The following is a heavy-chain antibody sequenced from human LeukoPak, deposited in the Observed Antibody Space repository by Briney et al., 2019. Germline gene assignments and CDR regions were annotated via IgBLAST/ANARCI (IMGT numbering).Heavy chain of an antibody. J-gene: IGHJ4*02. CDR3: ARTGSTVTMLYPFDH. D-gene: IGHD4-17*01. CDR1: GGSIRSYY. CDR2: IYYSGST. V-gene: IGHV4-59*01. Sequence: SETLSLTCTVSGGSIRSYYWSWIRQPPGKGLEWIGYIYYSGSTNYNPSLKRRVSISVDTSKNQFSLKLSSVTAADTAVYYCARTGSTVTMLYPFDHWGQGTLVTVSS.